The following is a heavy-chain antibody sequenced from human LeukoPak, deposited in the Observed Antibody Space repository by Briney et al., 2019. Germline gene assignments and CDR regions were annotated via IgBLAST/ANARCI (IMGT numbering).Heavy chain of an antibody. CDR1: GGSFSGYY. CDR2: INHSGST. D-gene: IGHD3-10*01. J-gene: IGHJ6*02. V-gene: IGHV4-34*01. CDR3: ARDSRALACMDV. Sequence: SETLSLTCAVYGGSFSGYYWSWIRQPPGKGLEWIGEINHSGSTNYNPSLKSRVTISVDTSKNQFSLKLSSVTAADTAVYYCARDSRALACMDVWGQGTTVTVS.